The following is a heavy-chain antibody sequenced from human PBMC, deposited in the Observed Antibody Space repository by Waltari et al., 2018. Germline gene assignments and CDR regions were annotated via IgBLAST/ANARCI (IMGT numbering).Heavy chain of an antibody. CDR3: ARASAVPGTRDY. D-gene: IGHD6-19*01. Sequence: EVQLVESGGDLVQPGGPLRLSCAASGFPFSTYWMRCMRQAPGKGLEWVANINQAGTDKYYVDSVKGRFTISRDNARNSLYLQMSSLRVEDTAFYYCARASAVPGTRDYWGQGTLVTVSS. CDR2: INQAGTDK. J-gene: IGHJ4*02. V-gene: IGHV3-7*04. CDR1: GFPFSTYW.